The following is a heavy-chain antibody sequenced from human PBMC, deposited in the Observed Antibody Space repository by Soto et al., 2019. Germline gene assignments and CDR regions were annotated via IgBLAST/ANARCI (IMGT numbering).Heavy chain of an antibody. CDR3: ARHDLIAAAESWFDP. Sequence: SETLSLTCTVSGGSISSSSYYWGWIRQPPGKGLEWIGSIYYSGSTYYNPSLKSRVTISVDTSKNQFSLKLSSVTAADTAVYYCARHDLIAAAESWFDPWGQGTLVTV. CDR2: IYYSGST. V-gene: IGHV4-39*01. D-gene: IGHD6-13*01. J-gene: IGHJ5*02. CDR1: GGSISSSSYY.